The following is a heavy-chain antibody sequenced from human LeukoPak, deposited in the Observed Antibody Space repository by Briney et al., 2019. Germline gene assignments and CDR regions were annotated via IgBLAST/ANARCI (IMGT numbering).Heavy chain of an antibody. CDR2: IHYSGRP. CDR1: GGSISGHY. J-gene: IGHJ6*02. V-gene: IGHV4-59*11. Sequence: PSETLSLTCTVSGGSISGHYWTWIRQPPGKGLEWIGQIHYSGRPDYNPSLKSRVTISVDTSKNQLSLKVTSVTGADTAVYYCAILAVEYDMDVWGQGTTVTVSS. CDR3: AILAVEYDMDV.